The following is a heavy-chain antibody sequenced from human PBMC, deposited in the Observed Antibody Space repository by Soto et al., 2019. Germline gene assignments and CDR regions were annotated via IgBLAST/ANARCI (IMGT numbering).Heavy chain of an antibody. Sequence: TLSLTYTFAGYSMTSGGYCWSWMRHLAGKCLGWIGYIYYRGGTQSNPSLNSRVSISVATSKNQFSARLSSVRPEDTDVYYCATLLRSQKQYYFGIDVWGQGTTVTVSS. CDR2: IYYRGGT. J-gene: IGHJ6*02. V-gene: IGHV4-31*03. CDR3: ATLLRSQKQYYFGIDV. D-gene: IGHD1-26*01. CDR1: GYSMTSGGYC.